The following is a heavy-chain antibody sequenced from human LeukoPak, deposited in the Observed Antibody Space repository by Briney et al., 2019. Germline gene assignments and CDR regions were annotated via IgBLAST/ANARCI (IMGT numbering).Heavy chain of an antibody. CDR3: ARDKGTAMVEFAYCDY. CDR1: GFTFSSYA. D-gene: IGHD5-18*01. CDR2: ISSNGGST. J-gene: IGHJ4*02. Sequence: PGGSLRLSCAASGFTFSSYAMHWVRQAPGKGLEYVSAISSNGGSTYYANSVKGRFTISRDNSKNTLYLQMGSLRAEDMAVYYCARDKGTAMVEFAYCDYWGQGTLVTVSS. V-gene: IGHV3-64*01.